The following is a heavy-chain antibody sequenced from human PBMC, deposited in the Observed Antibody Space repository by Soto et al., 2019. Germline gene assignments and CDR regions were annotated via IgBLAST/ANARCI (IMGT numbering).Heavy chain of an antibody. CDR2: IDLDIGDT. V-gene: IGHV1-2*02. CDR1: GHTFTGHH. CDR3: GLAPTGTAGFDY. Sequence: QVQMVQSGAEVKKPGASVKVSCKASGHTFTGHHMHCVRQAPGQGLEWMGLIDLDIGDTKYAQKFQGRVTSTSDTSITTVYMELRGLRSDDTAVYYCGLAPTGTAGFDYWGQGTLVTVSS. J-gene: IGHJ4*02. D-gene: IGHD2-21*02.